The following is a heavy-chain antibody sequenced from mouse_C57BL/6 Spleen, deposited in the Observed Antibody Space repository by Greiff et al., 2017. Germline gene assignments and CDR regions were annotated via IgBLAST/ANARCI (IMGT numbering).Heavy chain of an antibody. CDR2: ISSGSSTI. V-gene: IGHV5-17*01. D-gene: IGHD2-4*01. CDR3: ARDYDYDGGTWYFDV. J-gene: IGHJ1*03. CDR1: GFTFSDYG. Sequence: EVKLVESGGGLVKPGGSLKLSCAASGFTFSDYGMHWVRQAPEKGLEWVAYISSGSSTIYYADTVKGRFTISRDNAKNTLFLQMTSLRSEDTAMYYCARDYDYDGGTWYFDVWGTGTTVTVSS.